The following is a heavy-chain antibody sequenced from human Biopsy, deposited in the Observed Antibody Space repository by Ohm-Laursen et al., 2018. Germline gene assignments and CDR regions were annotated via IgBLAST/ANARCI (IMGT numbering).Heavy chain of an antibody. CDR3: ASAHQYCSATTCNGGSDF. J-gene: IGHJ4*02. V-gene: IGHV3-7*01. Sequence: GSLRLSCSASGFTFSTYWMTWVRQAPGKGLEWVANINQDESEKYYVDSVKGRFTISRDNAKDSLDLQMSSLRVEDTALYYCASAHQYCSATTCNGGSDFWGQGTLVTVSS. CDR1: GFTFSTYW. CDR2: INQDESEK. D-gene: IGHD2-15*01.